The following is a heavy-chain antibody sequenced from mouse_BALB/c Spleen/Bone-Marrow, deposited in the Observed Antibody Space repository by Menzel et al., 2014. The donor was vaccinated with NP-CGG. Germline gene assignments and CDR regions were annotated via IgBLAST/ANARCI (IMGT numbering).Heavy chain of an antibody. D-gene: IGHD2-14*01. CDR3: ARHYRYYFDY. CDR2: INPSTGYT. J-gene: IGHJ2*01. V-gene: IGHV1-7*01. CDR1: GYTFTSYW. Sequence: VQLQQSGAELAKPGASVKMSCKASGYTFTSYWMHWAKQRPGQGLEWIGYINPSTGYTEYNQKFKDKATLTADKSSSTAYMQLSSLTSEDSAVYYCARHYRYYFDYWGQGTTLTVSS.